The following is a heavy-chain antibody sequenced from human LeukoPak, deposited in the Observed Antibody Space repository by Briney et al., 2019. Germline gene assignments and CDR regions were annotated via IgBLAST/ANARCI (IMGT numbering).Heavy chain of an antibody. CDR1: GFTLNSYW. CDR3: ARVFSSSWYGSIGY. Sequence: PGGSVTLSCAACGFTLNSYWLLWVRQAPGKEVVWVSCINSDGSSTSYADSVKGRFTISRDNAKNTLYLPMNSLRAEDTAVYYCARVFSSSWYGSIGYWGQGTLVTVSS. CDR2: INSDGSST. V-gene: IGHV3-74*01. D-gene: IGHD6-13*01. J-gene: IGHJ4*02.